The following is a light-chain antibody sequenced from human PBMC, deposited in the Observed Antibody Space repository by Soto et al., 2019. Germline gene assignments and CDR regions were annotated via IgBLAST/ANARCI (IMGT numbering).Light chain of an antibody. CDR3: CSYATSSYV. J-gene: IGLJ1*01. CDR2: EVS. V-gene: IGLV2-23*02. Sequence: QSVLTQPASVSGSPGQSIPISCPGTSSDVGSYNLVSWYQQHPGKAPKLIIFEVSKRPSGVSDRFSGSKSGNTASLTISGLQAEDDADFYCCSYATSSYVFGTGTKVTVL. CDR1: SSDVGSYNL.